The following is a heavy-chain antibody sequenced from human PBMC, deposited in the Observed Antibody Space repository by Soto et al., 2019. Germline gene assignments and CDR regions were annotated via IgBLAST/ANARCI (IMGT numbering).Heavy chain of an antibody. CDR1: GFTFRNHA. CDR2: ISGSGDDT. J-gene: IGHJ4*02. D-gene: IGHD3-22*01. V-gene: IGHV3-23*01. CDR3: AKESYYDSSGYLGY. Sequence: GGSLRLSCAASGFTFRNHAMSRVRQAPGKGLEWVSGISGSGDDTSYAESVKGRFTISRDNSKNTLFLQMDSLRVQDTAVYYCAKESYYDSSGYLGYWGQGTLVTVSS.